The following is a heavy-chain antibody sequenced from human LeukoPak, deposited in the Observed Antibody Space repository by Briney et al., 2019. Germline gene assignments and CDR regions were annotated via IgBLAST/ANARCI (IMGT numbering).Heavy chain of an antibody. D-gene: IGHD3-10*01. CDR2: IYYSGNT. CDR1: GYSISSGYY. J-gene: IGHJ4*02. CDR3: ARERRGEYFDY. V-gene: IGHV4-38-2*02. Sequence: RSSETVSLTCTVSGYSISSGYYWAWIRQPPGKGLEWIGSIYYSGNTYYNPSLKSRVTMSVDTSKNQFSLKLSSVTAADTAVYYCARERRGEYFDYWGQGTLVTVSS.